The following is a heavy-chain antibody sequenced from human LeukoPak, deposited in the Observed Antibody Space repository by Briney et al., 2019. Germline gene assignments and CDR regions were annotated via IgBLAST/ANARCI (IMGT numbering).Heavy chain of an antibody. CDR2: IIPIFGTA. J-gene: IGHJ3*02. Sequence: SVKVSCKASGGTFSSYAISWVRQAPGQGLEWMGGIIPIFGTANYAQKFQGRVTITADESTSTAYMELSSLRSEDTAVYYCARVNTYYYGSGVSRAFHMWGQGTMVTVSS. CDR1: GGTFSSYA. V-gene: IGHV1-69*13. CDR3: ARVNTYYYGSGVSRAFHM. D-gene: IGHD3-10*01.